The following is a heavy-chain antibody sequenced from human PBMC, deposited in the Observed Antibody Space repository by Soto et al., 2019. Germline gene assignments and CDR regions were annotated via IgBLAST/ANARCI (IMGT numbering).Heavy chain of an antibody. V-gene: IGHV3-74*01. D-gene: IGHD3-22*01. CDR3: VRPRYDGSGTPFDY. Sequence: EVHLVESGGGLVQPGGSLRLSCEASGFTLSGYWMHWVRQVPGKGLVWVSRISPDGSSTTHADSVRGRFTISRDNAKNTLYLQMNSLRPEETAVYYCVRPRYDGSGTPFDYWGQGTLVTVSS. CDR2: ISPDGSST. CDR1: GFTLSGYW. J-gene: IGHJ4*02.